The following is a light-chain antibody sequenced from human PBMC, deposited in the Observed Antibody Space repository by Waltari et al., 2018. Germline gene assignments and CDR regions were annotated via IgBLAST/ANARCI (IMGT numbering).Light chain of an antibody. V-gene: IGLV1-47*01. CDR1: SSNIEMNY. Sequence: QSVLTQPPSASGTPGQRVTISCSGSSSNIEMNYVYWFQRLPGTAPRLLIYRNNQRPSGVPDRFPGAKSGTSASLAISGLRSDDEADYYCAAWDDSLSGLYVFGTGTKVTVL. CDR3: AAWDDSLSGLYV. CDR2: RNN. J-gene: IGLJ1*01.